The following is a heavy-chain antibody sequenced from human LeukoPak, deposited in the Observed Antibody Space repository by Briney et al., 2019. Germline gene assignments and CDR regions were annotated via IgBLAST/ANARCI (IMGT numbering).Heavy chain of an antibody. V-gene: IGHV3-23*01. CDR3: AKLGGHPLHNYYVGV. J-gene: IGHJ6*03. CDR2: ILDSGYST. D-gene: IGHD3-16*01. Sequence: GGSPRLSCAASGFTFSSYAMSWVRQAPGKGLEWVSGILDSGYSTYYANSVKGRFTISRDNSNNTLYLQMDSLRAEDTAVYYCAKLGGHPLHNYYVGVWGKGTTVAVSS. CDR1: GFTFSSYA.